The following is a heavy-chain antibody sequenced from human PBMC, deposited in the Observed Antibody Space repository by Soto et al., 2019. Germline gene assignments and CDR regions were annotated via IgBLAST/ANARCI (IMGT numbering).Heavy chain of an antibody. V-gene: IGHV4-39*01. CDR3: ASPGSITMISNAFDI. D-gene: IGHD3-22*01. CDR2: IYYSGST. J-gene: IGHJ3*02. CDR1: GGSISSSSYY. Sequence: PXETLSLTCTVSGGSISSSSYYWGWIRQPPGKGLEWIGSIYYSGSTYYNPSLKSRVTISVDTSKNQFSLKLSSVTAADTAVYYCASPGSITMISNAFDIWGQGTMVTVSS.